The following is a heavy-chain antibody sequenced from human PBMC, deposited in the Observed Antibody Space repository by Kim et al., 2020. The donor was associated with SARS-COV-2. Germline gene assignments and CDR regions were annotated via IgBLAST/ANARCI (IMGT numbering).Heavy chain of an antibody. CDR3: ARDSSGWTLHWFDP. D-gene: IGHD6-19*01. CDR1: GFTFSSYS. CDR2: ISSSSSYI. V-gene: IGHV3-21*01. Sequence: GGSLRLSCAASGFTFSSYSMNWVRQAPGKGLEWVSSISSSSSYIYYADSVKGRFTISRDNAKNSLYLQMNSLRAEDTAVYYCARDSSGWTLHWFDPWGQGTLVTVSS. J-gene: IGHJ5*02.